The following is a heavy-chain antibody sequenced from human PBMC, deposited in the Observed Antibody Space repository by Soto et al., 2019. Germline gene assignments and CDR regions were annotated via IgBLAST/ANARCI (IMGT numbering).Heavy chain of an antibody. V-gene: IGHV1-24*01. Sequence: ASVKVSCKVSGYTLTELCMHWVLQAPGKGLEWMGGFDPEDGETIYAQKFQGRVTMTEDTSTDTAYMELSSLRSEDAAVYYCATSYGNRHFDYWGQGTLVTVSS. CDR1: GYTLTELC. CDR3: ATSYGNRHFDY. CDR2: FDPEDGET. J-gene: IGHJ4*02. D-gene: IGHD3-10*01.